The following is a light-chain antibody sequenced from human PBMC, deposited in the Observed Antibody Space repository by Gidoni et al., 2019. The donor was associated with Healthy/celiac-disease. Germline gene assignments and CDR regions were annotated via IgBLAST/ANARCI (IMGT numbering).Light chain of an antibody. CDR2: GKN. CDR1: SLRSYY. V-gene: IGLV3-19*01. J-gene: IGLJ3*02. CDR3: NSRDSSGKV. Sequence: SSELTQDPAVSVALGQTVRITCQGDSLRSYYASWYQQKPGQAPVLVIYGKNNRPSGIPDRFSGSSSGNTASLTITGAPAEDEADYYCNSRDSSGKVFGGGTKLTVL.